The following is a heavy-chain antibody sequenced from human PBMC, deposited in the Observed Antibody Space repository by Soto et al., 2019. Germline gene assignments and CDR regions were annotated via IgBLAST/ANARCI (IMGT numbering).Heavy chain of an antibody. J-gene: IGHJ2*01. V-gene: IGHV4-30-4*01. Sequence: SETLSLTCTVSGGSINSGDYYWSWIRQPPGKGLEWIGYIYYSGSTYYNPSLKSRVTISVDTSKNQFSLKLSSVTAADTAVYYCARAPWGEPFDLWGRGTLVTVSS. CDR3: ARAPWGEPFDL. CDR1: GGSINSGDYY. D-gene: IGHD3-16*01. CDR2: IYYSGST.